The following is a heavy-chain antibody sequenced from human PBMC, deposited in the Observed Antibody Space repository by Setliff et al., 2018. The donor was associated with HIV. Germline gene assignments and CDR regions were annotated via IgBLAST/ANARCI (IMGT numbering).Heavy chain of an antibody. V-gene: IGHV4-34*01. CDR2: IYHTGST. J-gene: IGHJ4*02. CDR1: GGSFRGYY. Sequence: SETLSLTCAVYGGSFRGYYWGWIRQPPGNGLEWIGSIYHTGSTYYKPSLKSRVTISVDTSKNQFSLRLSSVAAGDTAVYYCARVTVLLWELSAPPVDWGQGTLVTVSS. D-gene: IGHD3-10*01. CDR3: ARVTVLLWELSAPPVD.